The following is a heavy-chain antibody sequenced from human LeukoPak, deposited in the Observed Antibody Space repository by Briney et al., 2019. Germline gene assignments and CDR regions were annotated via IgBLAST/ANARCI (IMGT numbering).Heavy chain of an antibody. Sequence: PGGSLRLSCAASGFTFSNYWMHWVRQAPGKGLEWVSRINTDGRTTDYADSVKGRFTISRDNAKNTVFLQMNSLRPEDTAVYYCVRLLDLDYWGQGTLVTVSS. CDR3: VRLLDLDY. D-gene: IGHD3-3*01. CDR1: GFTFSNYW. J-gene: IGHJ4*02. CDR2: INTDGRTT. V-gene: IGHV3-74*01.